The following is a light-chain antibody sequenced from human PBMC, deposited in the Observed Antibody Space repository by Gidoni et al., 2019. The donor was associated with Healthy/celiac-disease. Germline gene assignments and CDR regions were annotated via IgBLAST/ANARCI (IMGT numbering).Light chain of an antibody. J-gene: IGKJ2*01. CDR2: GAS. CDR1: QSVSSSY. V-gene: IGKV3-20*01. CDR3: QQYGSSPYT. Sequence: EIVLTQSPLTLSLSPGERATLSCSASQSVSSSYLAWYQQKPGPAPRLLSYGASSRATGIPDRFSGSGSGTDFTLTISRLEPEDFAVYYCQQYGSSPYTFGQGTKLEIK.